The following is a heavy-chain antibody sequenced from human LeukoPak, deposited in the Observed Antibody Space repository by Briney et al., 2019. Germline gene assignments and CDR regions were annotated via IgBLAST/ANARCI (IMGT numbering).Heavy chain of an antibody. Sequence: GGSLRLSCAASGFTFSSYAMSWVRQAPGKGLELVSAISGSGTSTYYADSAKGRFTISRDNSKNTLSVHMNCLRVEDTAIYFCAKGSHYSDTRGYYGIWGQGTVVTVSS. J-gene: IGHJ3*02. CDR3: AKGSHYSDTRGYYGI. CDR2: ISGSGTST. D-gene: IGHD3-22*01. V-gene: IGHV3-23*01. CDR1: GFTFSSYA.